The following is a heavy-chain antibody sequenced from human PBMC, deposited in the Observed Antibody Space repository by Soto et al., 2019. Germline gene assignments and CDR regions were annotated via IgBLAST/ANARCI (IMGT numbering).Heavy chain of an antibody. Sequence: SETLSLTCAVYGGSFSGYYWSWIRQPPGKGLEWIGEINHSGSTNYNPSLKSRVTISVDTSKYQFSLKLSSVTAADTAVYYCARGIQQDIVVVVAANVYYYMDVWGKGTTVTVSS. D-gene: IGHD2-15*01. CDR2: INHSGST. CDR1: GGSFSGYY. CDR3: ARGIQQDIVVVVAANVYYYMDV. V-gene: IGHV4-34*01. J-gene: IGHJ6*03.